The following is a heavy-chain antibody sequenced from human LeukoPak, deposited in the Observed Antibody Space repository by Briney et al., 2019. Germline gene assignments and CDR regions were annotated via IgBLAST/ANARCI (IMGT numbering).Heavy chain of an antibody. J-gene: IGHJ4*02. CDR1: GGSISSGSYY. D-gene: IGHD3-16*01. V-gene: IGHV4-61*02. Sequence: PSQTLSLTCTVSGGSISSGSYYWSWIRQPAGKGLEWIGRIYTSGSTNYNPSLKSRVTISVDTSKNQFSLKLSSVTAADAAVYYCARGDIITFGGAIDYWGQGTLVTVSS. CDR2: IYTSGST. CDR3: ARGDIITFGGAIDY.